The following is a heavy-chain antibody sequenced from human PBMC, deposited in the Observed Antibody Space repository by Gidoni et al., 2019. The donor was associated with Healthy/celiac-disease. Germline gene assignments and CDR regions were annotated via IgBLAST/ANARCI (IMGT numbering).Heavy chain of an antibody. Sequence: HVQLVQSGAAVKKPGCSVTVSCKASAYTFTIYVINSVLRAKGQGLGSMGGMNPNSGNTSNEQKYQGRGTMTRNTSKSKAYMELRSLRSEDTDVYYCERAATGTRITNFGVGEYYYYGMDVWGQGTTVTVSS. D-gene: IGHD3-3*01. V-gene: IGHV1-8*02. CDR3: ERAATGTRITNFGVGEYYYYGMDV. CDR1: AYTFTIYV. J-gene: IGHJ6*02. CDR2: MNPNSGNT.